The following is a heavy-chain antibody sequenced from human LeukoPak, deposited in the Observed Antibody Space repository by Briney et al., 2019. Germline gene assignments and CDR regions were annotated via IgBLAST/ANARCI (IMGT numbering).Heavy chain of an antibody. Sequence: ASVKVSCKASGYTFTSYDINWVRQATGQGLEWMGWMNPNSGNTGYAQKFQGRVTMTRNTSISTTYMELSSLRSEDTAVYYCARVATGDRFYYGMDVWGQGTTVTVSS. D-gene: IGHD7-27*01. CDR3: ARVATGDRFYYGMDV. V-gene: IGHV1-8*01. CDR2: MNPNSGNT. J-gene: IGHJ6*02. CDR1: GYTFTSYD.